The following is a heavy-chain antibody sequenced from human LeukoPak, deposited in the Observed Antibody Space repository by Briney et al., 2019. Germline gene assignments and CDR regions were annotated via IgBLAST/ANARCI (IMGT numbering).Heavy chain of an antibody. D-gene: IGHD2-8*02. CDR3: AKDVWWSVS. CDR1: GFTFSNHA. Sequence: GGSLRLSCVASGFTFSNHAMTWVRQAPGKGLEWVSAISADAVDTFYAPSVRGRFTISRDNSKNTLYLQINSLRAEDTAIYYCAKDVWWSVSWGQGTLVTVSS. J-gene: IGHJ5*02. V-gene: IGHV3-23*01. CDR2: ISADAVDT.